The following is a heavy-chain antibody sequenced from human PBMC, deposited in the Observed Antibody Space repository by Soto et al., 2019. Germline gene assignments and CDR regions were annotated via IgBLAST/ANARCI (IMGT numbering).Heavy chain of an antibody. V-gene: IGHV2-26*01. CDR3: ARIIGETYYYDSSGFLFLDY. CDR2: IFSNDEK. J-gene: IGHJ4*02. D-gene: IGHD3-22*01. Sequence: SGPTLVNPTETLTLTCTVSGFSLSNARMGVSWIRQPPGKALEWLAHIFSNDEKSYSTSLKSRLTISKDTSKSQVVLTMTNMDPVDTATYYCARIIGETYYYDSSGFLFLDYWGQGTLVTVSS. CDR1: GFSLSNARMG.